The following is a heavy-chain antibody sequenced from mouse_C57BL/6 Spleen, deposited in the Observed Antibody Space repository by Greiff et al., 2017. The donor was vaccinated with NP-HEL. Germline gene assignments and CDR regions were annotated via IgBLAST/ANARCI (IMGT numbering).Heavy chain of an antibody. CDR2: LYPGDGDT. CDR3: AREGLRRDFDY. Sequence: QVQLQQSGPELVKPGASVKISCKASGYAFSSSWMNWVKQRPGKGLEWIGRLYPGDGDTNYNGKFKGKATLTADKSASTDYMQLSSLTSEDSAVYFCAREGLRRDFDYWGQGTTLTVSS. V-gene: IGHV1-82*01. J-gene: IGHJ2*01. CDR1: GYAFSSSW. D-gene: IGHD2-4*01.